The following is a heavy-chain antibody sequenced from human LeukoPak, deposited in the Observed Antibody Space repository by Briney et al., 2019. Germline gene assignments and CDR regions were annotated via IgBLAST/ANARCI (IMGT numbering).Heavy chain of an antibody. CDR3: ARDSCSGVSCSGFDP. V-gene: IGHV4-59*01. CDR2: IYYSGST. CDR1: GGSISSYY. D-gene: IGHD2-15*01. J-gene: IGHJ5*02. Sequence: PSETLSLTCTVSGGSISSYYWSWIRQPPGKGLEWIGYIYYSGSTNYNPSLKSRVTVSVDTSKNQFSLKLSSVTAADTAVYYCARDSCSGVSCSGFDPWGQGTLVTVSS.